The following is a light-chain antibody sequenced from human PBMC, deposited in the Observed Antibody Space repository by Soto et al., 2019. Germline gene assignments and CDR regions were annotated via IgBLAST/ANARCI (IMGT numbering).Light chain of an antibody. CDR3: MQATHFPRT. CDR2: KNS. CDR1: QNLVHSDGTTF. J-gene: IGKJ1*01. V-gene: IGKV2-24*01. Sequence: DAVLTQAPLSSPVTLGQPASISCRSSQNLVHSDGTTFLSWLHQRPGQPPRLLIYKNSKRLSGGPDRCGGSWAGTEFTLRISRVEAEDVGIYYWMQATHFPRTFGQGTMVEIK.